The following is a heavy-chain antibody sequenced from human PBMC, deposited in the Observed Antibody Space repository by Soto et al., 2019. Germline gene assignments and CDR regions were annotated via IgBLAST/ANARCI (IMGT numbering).Heavy chain of an antibody. CDR1: GFTFISYA. V-gene: IGHV3-30-3*01. Sequence: HPGWSLRLSCAASGFTFISYAMHWVRQAPGKGLEWVAVISYDGSNKYYADSVKGRFTISRDNSKNTLYLQMNSLRAEDTAVYYCARDQLWPHYYYYYGMDVWGQGTTVTVSS. D-gene: IGHD5-18*01. CDR3: ARDQLWPHYYYYYGMDV. CDR2: ISYDGSNK. J-gene: IGHJ6*02.